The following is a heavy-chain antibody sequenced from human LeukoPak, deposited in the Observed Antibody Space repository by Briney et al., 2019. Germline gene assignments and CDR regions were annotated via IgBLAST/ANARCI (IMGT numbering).Heavy chain of an antibody. Sequence: GASVKVSCKASGYTFTSYGISWVRQAPGQGLEWMGWISAYNGNTNYAQKFQGRVTMTTDTSTSTAYMELRSLRSDDTAVYYCARDPEVSYGSENYYNSMDVWGQGTTVTVSS. D-gene: IGHD3-10*01. J-gene: IGHJ6*02. CDR2: ISAYNGNT. CDR1: GYTFTSYG. V-gene: IGHV1-18*01. CDR3: ARDPEVSYGSENYYNSMDV.